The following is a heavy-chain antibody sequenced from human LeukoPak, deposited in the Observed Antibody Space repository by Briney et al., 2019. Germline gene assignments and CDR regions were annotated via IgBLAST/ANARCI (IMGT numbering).Heavy chain of an antibody. D-gene: IGHD3-22*01. CDR3: AKNRKYYDSSGAFDI. CDR1: GFTFSSYA. V-gene: IGHV3-23*01. Sequence: GGSLRLSCAASGFTFSSYAMSWVRQAPGKGLEWVSGISGSGGSTNYADSVKGRFTISGDNSKNTLYLQMNSLRAEDTAVYYCAKNRKYYDSSGAFDIWGQGTMVTVSS. CDR2: ISGSGGST. J-gene: IGHJ3*02.